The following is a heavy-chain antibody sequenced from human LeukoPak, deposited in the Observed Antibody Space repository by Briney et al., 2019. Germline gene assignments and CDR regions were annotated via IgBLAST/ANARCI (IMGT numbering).Heavy chain of an antibody. J-gene: IGHJ6*03. CDR3: AKSSPRQTTHYMDV. D-gene: IGHD4-17*01. CDR1: GFTFSSYV. V-gene: IGHV3-33*06. CDR2: IWYDGSNK. Sequence: PGGSLRLSCAASGFTFSSYVMHWVRQAPGKGLEWVAVIWYDGSNKYYADSVKGRFTISRDNSKNTLYLQMNSLRAEDTAVYYCAKSSPRQTTHYMDVWGKGTTVTVSS.